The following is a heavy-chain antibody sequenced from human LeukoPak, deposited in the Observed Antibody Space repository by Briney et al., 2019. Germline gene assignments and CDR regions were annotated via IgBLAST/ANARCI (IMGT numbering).Heavy chain of an antibody. J-gene: IGHJ6*03. Sequence: SETLSLTCTVSGGSISSYYWSWIRQPPGKGLEWIGYIYYSGSTNYNPSLKSRVTISLDTSKNQFSLKLSSVTAADTAVYYCARTTEGGYSNGYFYYYYMDVWGKGTTVTISS. V-gene: IGHV4-59*01. D-gene: IGHD4-11*01. CDR3: ARTTEGGYSNGYFYYYYMDV. CDR2: IYYSGST. CDR1: GGSISSYY.